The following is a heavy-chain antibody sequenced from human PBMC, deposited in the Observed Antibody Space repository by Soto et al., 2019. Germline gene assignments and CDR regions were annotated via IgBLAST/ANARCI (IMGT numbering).Heavy chain of an antibody. D-gene: IGHD3-16*01. CDR2: IKTKADGGTA. CDR1: GFTFSSTY. J-gene: IGHJ4*01. Sequence: EVQLVESGGGLVNPGGSLRLSCAASGFTFSSTYMGWVRQAPGKGLEWLGRIKTKADGGTAQYGVSVKGRFTISRDDSANTLYLQMNNLINEDTAVYYWATDWARRVRYFDYWGHGILVTVS. CDR3: ATDWARRVRYFDY. V-gene: IGHV3-15*01.